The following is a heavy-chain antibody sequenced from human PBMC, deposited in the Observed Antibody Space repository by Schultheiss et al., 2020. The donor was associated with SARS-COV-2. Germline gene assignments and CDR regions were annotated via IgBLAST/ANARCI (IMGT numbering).Heavy chain of an antibody. CDR3: ATDYNWNYGNFDY. V-gene: IGHV1-18*04. D-gene: IGHD1-7*01. CDR2: ISAYNGNT. Sequence: ASVKVSCKASGYTFTSYGISWVRQAPGQGLEWMGWISAYNGNTNYAQKLQGRVTITADESTSTAYMELSSLRSEDTAVYYCATDYNWNYGNFDYWGQGTLVTVSS. CDR1: GYTFTSYG. J-gene: IGHJ4*02.